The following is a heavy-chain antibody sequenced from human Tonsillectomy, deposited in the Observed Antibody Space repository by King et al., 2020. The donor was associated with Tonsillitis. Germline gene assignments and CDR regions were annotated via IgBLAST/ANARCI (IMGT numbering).Heavy chain of an antibody. D-gene: IGHD1-1*01. Sequence: QLVQSGGGLVKPGGSLRLSCAASGFTFSDYYMNWVRQAPGKGLEWVSYISSSGSTIYYADSVKGRFTISRDNAKNSLYLQMHSLRAEDTAVYYCARDGNLLEPRGIDYWGQGTLVTVSS. V-gene: IGHV3-11*01. CDR2: ISSSGSTI. CDR3: ARDGNLLEPRGIDY. J-gene: IGHJ4*02. CDR1: GFTFSDYY.